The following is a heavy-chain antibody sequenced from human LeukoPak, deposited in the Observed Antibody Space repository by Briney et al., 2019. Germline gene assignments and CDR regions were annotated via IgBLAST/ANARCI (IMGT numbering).Heavy chain of an antibody. CDR3: ARPESRYFYAMGV. Sequence: NPGGSLRLSCAASGFTFSSYSMNWVRQAPGKGLEWISSIDFTSRYIYNADSVKGRFTTSRDNAKNSLYLQMNSLRAEDTAVYYCARPESRYFYAMGVWGQGTTVTVSS. CDR2: IDFTSRYI. CDR1: GFTFSSYS. J-gene: IGHJ6*02. V-gene: IGHV3-21*04.